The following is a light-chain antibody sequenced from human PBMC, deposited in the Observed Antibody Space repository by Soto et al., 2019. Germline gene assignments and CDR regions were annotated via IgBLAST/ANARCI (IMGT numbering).Light chain of an antibody. CDR1: NSNIGSNT. V-gene: IGLV1-44*01. Sequence: QSALTQPPSASGTPGQRVTISCSGSNSNIGSNTVSWYQQLPGTAPKLLIYSNNQRPSGVPDRFSGSKSGTSASLAISELQSEDEAHYYCLSWDDSLNGVFGGGTKLTVL. J-gene: IGLJ3*02. CDR3: LSWDDSLNGV. CDR2: SNN.